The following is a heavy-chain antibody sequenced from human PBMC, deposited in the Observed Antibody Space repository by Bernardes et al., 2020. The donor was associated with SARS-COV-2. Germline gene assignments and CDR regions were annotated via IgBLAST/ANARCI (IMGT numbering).Heavy chain of an antibody. D-gene: IGHD3-16*01. J-gene: IGHJ6*02. V-gene: IGHV3-43*01. Sequence: GGSRRLSCVASGFTCDDYNMYWVRPAPGKGLEWVSLITWDGSGSWYGDSVKGRFTISRDNSKNSLYLQMNSLRTEDTAFYDCAKDIEVGGVWGGMDVWGQGTTVTVSS. CDR1: GFTCDDYN. CDR2: ITWDGSGS. CDR3: AKDIEVGGVWGGMDV.